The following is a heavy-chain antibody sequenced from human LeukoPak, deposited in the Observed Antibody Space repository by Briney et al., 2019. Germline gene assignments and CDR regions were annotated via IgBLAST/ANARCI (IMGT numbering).Heavy chain of an antibody. D-gene: IGHD4-23*01. J-gene: IGHJ3*02. CDR1: GFTFSSYG. CDR3: ARDYGGAFDI. Sequence: GGSLRLSCAASGFTFSSYGMHWVRRAPGKGLEWVAFTRYDGSNKYYADSVKGRFTISRDNSEKTLFLQMNSLRAGDAAVYYCARDYGGAFDIWGQGTMVTVSS. CDR2: TRYDGSNK. V-gene: IGHV3-30*02.